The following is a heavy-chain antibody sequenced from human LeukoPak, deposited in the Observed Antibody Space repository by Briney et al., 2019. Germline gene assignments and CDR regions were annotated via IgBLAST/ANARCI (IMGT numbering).Heavy chain of an antibody. CDR1: GYTFTGYY. J-gene: IGHJ6*03. Sequence: ASVKVSCKASGYTFTGYYMHWVRQAPGQGLEWMGWINPNSGGTNYAQKFLGRVTMTRDTSISTAYMELSRLRSDDTAVYYCAREATGVSYYYYYMDVWGKGTTVTVSS. CDR2: INPNSGGT. CDR3: AREATGVSYYYYYMDV. V-gene: IGHV1-2*02. D-gene: IGHD2-8*01.